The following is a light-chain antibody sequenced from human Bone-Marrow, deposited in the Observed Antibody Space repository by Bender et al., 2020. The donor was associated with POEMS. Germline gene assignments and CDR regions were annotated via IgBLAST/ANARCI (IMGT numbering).Light chain of an antibody. V-gene: IGLV3-1*01. CDR3: QAWDTSSVV. Sequence: SYGLTQPPSVSVSPGHTANITCSGDQLGDQYASWYQLKPGQSPVLVIYEDNKRPSGIPERFSGSNSGNIATLTFSGTQALDEADYYCQAWDTSSVVFGGGTKLTVL. J-gene: IGLJ2*01. CDR2: EDN. CDR1: QLGDQY.